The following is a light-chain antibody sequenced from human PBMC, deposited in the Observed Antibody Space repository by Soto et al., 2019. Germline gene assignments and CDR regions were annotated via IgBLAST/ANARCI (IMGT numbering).Light chain of an antibody. J-gene: IGKJ5*01. CDR3: QQRSNWVT. V-gene: IGKV3-15*01. CDR1: QSVSSN. Sequence: EVVLTQSPATLSLSPGERATLSCRASQSVSSNLAWYQQKPGQAPRLLIYGASTRATGIPARFSGSGSGTEFTLTISSLQSEDFAVYYCQQRSNWVTFGQGTRLEIK. CDR2: GAS.